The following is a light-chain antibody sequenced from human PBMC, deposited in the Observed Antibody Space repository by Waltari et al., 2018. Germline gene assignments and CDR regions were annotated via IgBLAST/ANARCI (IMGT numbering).Light chain of an antibody. Sequence: QSALTQHASVSGSPGQSITLSCPGTSSDVGAYDFVSWYQHHPGKVPKVIIYEVNNRPSGVSSRFSASKSGNTASLTISGLQAEDEADYYCSSYTSTHIPFVFGTGTKVTVL. V-gene: IGLV2-14*01. CDR3: SSYTSTHIPFV. CDR1: SSDVGAYDF. J-gene: IGLJ1*01. CDR2: EVN.